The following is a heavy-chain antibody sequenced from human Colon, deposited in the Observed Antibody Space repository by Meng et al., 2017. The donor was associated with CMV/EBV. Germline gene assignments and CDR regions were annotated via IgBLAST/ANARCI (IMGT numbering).Heavy chain of an antibody. V-gene: IGHV4-59*01. CDR1: GGSISSYH. D-gene: IGHD3-10*01. Sequence: GSLRLSCTVSGGSISSYHWSWIRQPPGKGLEWIGYIYYSGSTYYNPPLKSRVTISADTSKNQFSLKLNSVTAADAAVYYGARSVGGVRRVKRLTFWLDPWGQGTLVTVSS. CDR2: IYYSGST. CDR3: ARSVGGVRRVKRLTFWLDP. J-gene: IGHJ5*02.